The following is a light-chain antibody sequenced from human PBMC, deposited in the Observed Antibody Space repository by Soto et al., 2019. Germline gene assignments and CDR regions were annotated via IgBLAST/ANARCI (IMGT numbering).Light chain of an antibody. CDR3: QQYGSSALT. V-gene: IGKV3-20*01. CDR1: QDISYY. J-gene: IGKJ4*01. Sequence: QSRSSLSASVVDRVTITCLANQDISYYLAWCQEKPGQAPRLLIYGASSRPTGIPDRFSGSGSGTDFTLTISRLEPEDFAVYYCQQYGSSALTFGGGTKVDIK. CDR2: GAS.